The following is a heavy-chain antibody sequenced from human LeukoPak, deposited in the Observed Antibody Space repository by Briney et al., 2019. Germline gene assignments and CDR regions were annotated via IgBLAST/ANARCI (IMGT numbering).Heavy chain of an antibody. CDR1: GGTFSSYA. J-gene: IGHJ6*03. CDR3: AREQRGGLSGNLGGLFASYYTYYYMDV. D-gene: IGHD1-26*01. CDR2: IIPIFGTA. Sequence: SVKVSCKASGGTFSSYAISWVRQAPGQGLEWMGGIIPIFGTANYAQKFQGRVTITTDESTSTAYMDLHSLRFEDTAVYFCAREQRGGLSGNLGGLFASYYTYYYMDVWGRGTTVTVSS. V-gene: IGHV1-69*05.